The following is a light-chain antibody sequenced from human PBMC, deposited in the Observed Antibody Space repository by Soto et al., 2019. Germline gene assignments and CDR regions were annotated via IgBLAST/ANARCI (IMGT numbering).Light chain of an antibody. V-gene: IGLV1-40*01. J-gene: IGLJ1*01. Sequence: QSVLTQPPSVSGAPGQRVTISCTGSKSDIGAGYDVHWYQQFPGAAPKLLIYGNTNRPSGVPDRFSGSRSGTSASLAITGLQAEDEGDHFCQSFDSSLSCYVFGTGTKVTVL. CDR2: GNT. CDR3: QSFDSSLSCYV. CDR1: KSDIGAGYD.